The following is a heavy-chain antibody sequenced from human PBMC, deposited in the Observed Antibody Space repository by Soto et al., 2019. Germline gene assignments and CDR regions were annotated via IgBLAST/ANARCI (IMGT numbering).Heavy chain of an antibody. Sequence: QVQLVQSGAEVKKPGASVKVSCKASGYTFTSYDINWVRQATGQGLEWMGWMNPNSGNTGYAQKFQGRVTMTRNTSISTAYMELSSLRSEDTAVYYCALEPRPITIVRNNWFDPWGQGTLVTVSS. V-gene: IGHV1-8*01. CDR3: ALEPRPITIVRNNWFDP. D-gene: IGHD3-10*01. CDR1: GYTFTSYD. CDR2: MNPNSGNT. J-gene: IGHJ5*02.